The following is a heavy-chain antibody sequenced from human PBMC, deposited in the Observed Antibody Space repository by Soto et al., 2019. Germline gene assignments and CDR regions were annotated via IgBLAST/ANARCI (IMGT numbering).Heavy chain of an antibody. CDR1: GFTFSSYG. CDR2: IWHDGSNK. V-gene: IGHV3-33*01. CDR3: ARGDYGDYEVGIDY. Sequence: QVQLVESGGGVVQPGRSLRLSCAASGFTFSSYGMHWVRQAPGKGLAWVAVIWHDGSNKYYADSVKGRFTISRDNSKNTLYLQMNSLRAEDTAVYYCARGDYGDYEVGIDYWGQGTLVTVSS. J-gene: IGHJ4*02. D-gene: IGHD4-17*01.